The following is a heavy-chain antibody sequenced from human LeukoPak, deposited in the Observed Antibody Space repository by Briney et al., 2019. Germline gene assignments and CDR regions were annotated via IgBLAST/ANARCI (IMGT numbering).Heavy chain of an antibody. D-gene: IGHD6-13*01. CDR3: AKAYSSSWYTLAFDY. Sequence: GGSLRLSCAASGFTFSSYAMSWVRQAPGKGLEWVSAISGSGGSTYYADSVKSRFTISRDNSKNTLYLQMNSLRAEDTAVYYCAKAYSSSWYTLAFDYWGQGTLVTVSS. V-gene: IGHV3-23*01. CDR1: GFTFSSYA. J-gene: IGHJ4*02. CDR2: ISGSGGST.